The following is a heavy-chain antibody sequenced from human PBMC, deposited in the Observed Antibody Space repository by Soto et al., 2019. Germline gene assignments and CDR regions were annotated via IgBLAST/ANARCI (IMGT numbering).Heavy chain of an antibody. CDR1: RYTFTSYY. CDR2: INPSGGST. Sequence: ASVKVSCKASRYTFTSYYMHWVRQAPGQGLEWMGIINPSGGSTSYAQKFQGRVTMTRDTSTSTVYMELSSLRSEDTAVYYCARELGYSSGWYGPSHYYYGMDVWGQGTTVTVSS. CDR3: ARELGYSSGWYGPSHYYYGMDV. D-gene: IGHD6-19*01. V-gene: IGHV1-46*01. J-gene: IGHJ6*02.